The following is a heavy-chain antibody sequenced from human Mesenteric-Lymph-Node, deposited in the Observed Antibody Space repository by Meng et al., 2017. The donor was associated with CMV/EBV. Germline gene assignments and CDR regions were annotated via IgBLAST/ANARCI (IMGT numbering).Heavy chain of an antibody. V-gene: IGHV3-21*01. CDR2: INGAGSFT. CDR3: SRFETRDFFYVQEEY. CDR1: GFAFNHCG. D-gene: IGHD3-9*01. J-gene: IGHJ4*01. Sequence: GESLKISCATSGFAFNHCGMNWVRRAPGKGLEWVSSINGAGSFTAYADSVRGRFIISRDNAKTSLYLEMNNLRPEDTAIYYCSRFETRDFFYVQEEYWGHGTLVTVSS.